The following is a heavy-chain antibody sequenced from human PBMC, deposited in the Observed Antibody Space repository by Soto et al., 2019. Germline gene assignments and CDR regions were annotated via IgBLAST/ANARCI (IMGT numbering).Heavy chain of an antibody. Sequence: QVQLVESGGGLVKPGGSLRLSCAASGFTFSDSYMCWIRQAPGKGLEWVSYISSSGTTIYYADSVKGRFTISRDNAKNSLSLQMKSLRAEDTALYYCARGTTVSKGVNYWGQGTLVTVSS. V-gene: IGHV3-11*01. D-gene: IGHD4-17*01. CDR1: GFTFSDSY. CDR2: ISSSGTTI. CDR3: ARGTTVSKGVNY. J-gene: IGHJ4*02.